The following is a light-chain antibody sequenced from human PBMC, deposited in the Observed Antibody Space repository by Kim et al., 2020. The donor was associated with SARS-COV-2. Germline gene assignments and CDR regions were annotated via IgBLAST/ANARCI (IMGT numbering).Light chain of an antibody. CDR2: EVS. J-gene: IGLJ1*01. CDR1: SSDVGSYNR. CDR3: SSYTSSSARV. V-gene: IGLV2-18*02. Sequence: GQSVTISCTRTSSDVGSYNRVSWYQQPPGTAPKLMIYEVSNRPSGVPDRFSGSKSGNTASLTISGLQAEDEADYYCSSYTSSSARVFGTGTKVTVL.